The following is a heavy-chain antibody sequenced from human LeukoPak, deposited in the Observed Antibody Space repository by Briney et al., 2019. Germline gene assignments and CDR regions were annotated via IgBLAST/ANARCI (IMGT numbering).Heavy chain of an antibody. CDR3: ARSLFSPDY. V-gene: IGHV1-2*02. CDR2: IILKSGGT. J-gene: IGHJ4*02. CDR1: GYTFTCYY. Sequence: ASVTVSCTASGYTFTCYYMHWVRQAPGQGLECMGGIILKSGGTNYAQKFEGRVTLTRDTSISTAYMDLNRLRSDDTAVYYCARSLFSPDYWVQGTLVSVCS.